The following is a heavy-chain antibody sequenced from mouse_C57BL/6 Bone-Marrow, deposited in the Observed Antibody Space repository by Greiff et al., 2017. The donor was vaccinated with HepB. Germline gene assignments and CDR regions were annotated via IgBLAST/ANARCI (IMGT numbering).Heavy chain of an antibody. V-gene: IGHV14-3*01. CDR1: GFNIKNTY. J-gene: IGHJ2*01. Sequence: EVQLQESVAELVRPGASVKLSCTASGFNIKNTYMHWVKQRPEQGLEWIGRIDPANGNTKYAPKFQGKATITADTSSNTAYLQLSSLTSEDTAIYHCARGDYYGSYYFDYWGQGTTLTVSS. CDR3: ARGDYYGSYYFDY. D-gene: IGHD1-1*01. CDR2: IDPANGNT.